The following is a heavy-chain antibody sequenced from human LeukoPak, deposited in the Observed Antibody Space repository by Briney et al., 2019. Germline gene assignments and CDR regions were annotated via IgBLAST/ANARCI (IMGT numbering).Heavy chain of an antibody. D-gene: IGHD3-10*01. Sequence: SETLSLTCTVSGGSISSSSYYWGWIRQPPGKGLEWIGSIYYSGSTYYNPSLKSRVTISVDTSKNQFSLKLSSVTAADTAVYYCARDSHLLWFGEFQDYWGQGTLVTVSS. V-gene: IGHV4-39*07. CDR3: ARDSHLLWFGEFQDY. CDR1: GGSISSSSYY. CDR2: IYYSGST. J-gene: IGHJ4*02.